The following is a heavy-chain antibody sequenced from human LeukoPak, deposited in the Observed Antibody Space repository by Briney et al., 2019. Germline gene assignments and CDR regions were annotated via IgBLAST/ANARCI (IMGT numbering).Heavy chain of an antibody. CDR2: MNPNSGNT. V-gene: IGHV1-8*01. Sequence: GASVKVSCKASGYTFTSYDINWVRQAPGQGLEWMGWMNPNSGNTGYAQKFQGRVTMTRNTSISTAYMELSSLRSEDTAVYYCARGFSIAVAGTAPPDYWGQGTLVTVSS. J-gene: IGHJ4*02. CDR1: GYTFTSYD. CDR3: ARGFSIAVAGTAPPDY. D-gene: IGHD6-19*01.